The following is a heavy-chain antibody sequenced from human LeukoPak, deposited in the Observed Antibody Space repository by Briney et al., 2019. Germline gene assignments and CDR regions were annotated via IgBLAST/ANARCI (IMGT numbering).Heavy chain of an antibody. V-gene: IGHV3-30-3*01. D-gene: IGHD2-21*02. J-gene: IGHJ4*02. CDR3: AKEGGREPVCGGDCSYFDY. Sequence: GRSLRLSCAASGFTFSSYAMHWVRQAPGKGLEWVAVISYDGSNKYYADSVKGRFTISRDNSKNTLYLQMNSLRAEDTAVYYCAKEGGREPVCGGDCSYFDYWGQGTLVTVSS. CDR1: GFTFSSYA. CDR2: ISYDGSNK.